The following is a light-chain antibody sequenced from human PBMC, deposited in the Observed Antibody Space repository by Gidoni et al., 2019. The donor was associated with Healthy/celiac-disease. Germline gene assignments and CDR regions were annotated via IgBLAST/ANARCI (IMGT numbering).Light chain of an antibody. J-gene: IGLJ1*01. CDR3: SSYTSSSTYV. V-gene: IGLV2-14*03. Sequence: QSALTQPASVSGSPGQSITISCTRTISDVGGSNYVSWYQQHPGKAPKLMIYDVSNRPSGVSKRVSGSNSGNTAYLTISGLQAEDEADYYCSSYTSSSTYVFGTGTKVTVL. CDR1: ISDVGGSNY. CDR2: DVS.